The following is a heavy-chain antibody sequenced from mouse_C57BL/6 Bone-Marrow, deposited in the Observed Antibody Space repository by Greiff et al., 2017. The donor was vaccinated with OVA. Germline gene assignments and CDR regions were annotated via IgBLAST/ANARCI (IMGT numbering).Heavy chain of an antibody. CDR1: GYTFTSYW. V-gene: IGHV1-55*01. CDR2: IYPGSGST. CDR3: ARADYYGSSLFAY. D-gene: IGHD1-1*01. J-gene: IGHJ3*01. Sequence: QVQLQQPGAELVKPGASVKMSCKASGYTFTSYWITWVKQRPGQGLEWIGDIYPGSGSTNYNEKFKSKATLTVDTSSSTAYMQLSSLTSEDSAVYYCARADYYGSSLFAYWGQGTLVTVSA.